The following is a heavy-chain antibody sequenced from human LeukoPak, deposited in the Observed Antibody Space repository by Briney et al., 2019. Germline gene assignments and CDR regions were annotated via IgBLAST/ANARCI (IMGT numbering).Heavy chain of an antibody. V-gene: IGHV1-69*13. J-gene: IGHJ4*02. CDR3: ARDGDYGGKTDY. Sequence: GASVKVSCKASGGTFSSYAISWVRQAPGQGLEWMGGIIPIFGTANYAQKFQGRVTITADESTSTAYMELSSLRPEDTAVYYCARDGDYGGKTDYWGQGTLVTVSS. CDR1: GGTFSSYA. D-gene: IGHD4-23*01. CDR2: IIPIFGTA.